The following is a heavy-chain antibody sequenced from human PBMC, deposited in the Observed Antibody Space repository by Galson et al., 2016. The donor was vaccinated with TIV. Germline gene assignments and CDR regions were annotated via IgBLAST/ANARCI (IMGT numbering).Heavy chain of an antibody. V-gene: IGHV3-66*02. Sequence: SLRLSCAASGLSVSINYMTWVRQAPGKGLEWVSLISDGGKTSYSDSVKGRFTISRDNSKNTLYLQMNGLRAEDTAVYYCARDRVVDATYYYYYYGMDVWGQGTAVTVSS. J-gene: IGHJ6*02. CDR3: ARDRVVDATYYYYYYGMDV. CDR1: GLSVSINY. D-gene: IGHD1-26*01. CDR2: ISDGGKT.